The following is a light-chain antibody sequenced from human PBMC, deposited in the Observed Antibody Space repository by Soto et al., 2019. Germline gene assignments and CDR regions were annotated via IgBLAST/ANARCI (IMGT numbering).Light chain of an antibody. Sequence: DIQMTQSPSTLSASVGDRVTITCRASQSLNNDLAWYQQKPGKAPDLLIYDASTLERGVPSRFSGTGSATEFTLAISSLQSDDFATYYCQQYHRSSVTFGQGTRLEIK. CDR2: DAS. J-gene: IGKJ5*01. V-gene: IGKV1-5*01. CDR1: QSLNND. CDR3: QQYHRSSVT.